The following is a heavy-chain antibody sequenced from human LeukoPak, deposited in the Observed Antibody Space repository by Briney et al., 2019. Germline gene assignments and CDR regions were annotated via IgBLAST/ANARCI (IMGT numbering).Heavy chain of an antibody. J-gene: IGHJ6*02. CDR2: ISGSGGST. D-gene: IGHD6-25*01. V-gene: IGHV3-23*01. Sequence: PGGSLRLSCAASGFTFSSYAMSWVRQAPGKGLEWVSAISGSGGSTYYADSVKGRFTISRDNSKNTLYLQMNSLRAEDTAVYYCAKYSSGWYYYGMDVWGQGTTVTVSS. CDR1: GFTFSSYA. CDR3: AKYSSGWYYYGMDV.